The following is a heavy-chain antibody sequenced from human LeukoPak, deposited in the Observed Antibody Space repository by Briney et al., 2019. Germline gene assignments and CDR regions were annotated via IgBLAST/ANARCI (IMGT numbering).Heavy chain of an antibody. J-gene: IGHJ6*03. V-gene: IGHV3-23*01. CDR3: ARGVNPGYYYYYYYMDV. CDR1: GFTFSNYA. Sequence: GGSLRLSCAASGFTFSNYAMSWVRQAPGKGLEWVSAISGSGDNTYYADSVKGRFTVSRDNSENTLYVQMKSLRAEDTALYYCARGVNPGYYYYYYYMDVWGKGTTVTVSS. D-gene: IGHD1-14*01. CDR2: ISGSGDNT.